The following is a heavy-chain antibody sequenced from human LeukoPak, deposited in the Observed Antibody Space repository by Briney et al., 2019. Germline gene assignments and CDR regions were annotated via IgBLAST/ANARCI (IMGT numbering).Heavy chain of an antibody. V-gene: IGHV3-21*01. CDR2: ISTNSAFL. CDR1: GFTFINYS. CDR3: ARFAEVYYYVDV. D-gene: IGHD2-21*01. Sequence: PGGSLRLSCTASGFTFINYSMNWVRQAPGKGLEWVSSISTNSAFLYYADSVRGRFTISRDDAKKSLYLQMDSLRAEDTAVYFCARFAEVYYYVDVRGTGTTVIVSS. J-gene: IGHJ6*03.